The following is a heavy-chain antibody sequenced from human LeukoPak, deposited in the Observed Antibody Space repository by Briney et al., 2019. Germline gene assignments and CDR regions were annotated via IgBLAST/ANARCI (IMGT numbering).Heavy chain of an antibody. D-gene: IGHD4-17*01. V-gene: IGHV4-31*03. CDR1: GGSISSGGYY. CDR2: IYYSGST. CDR3: ARSGVLHGDYVFDY. J-gene: IGHJ4*02. Sequence: PSETLSLTCTVSGGSISSGGYYWSWIRQHPGKGLEWIGYIYYSGSTYYNPSLKSRVTISVDTSKNQFSLKLSSVTAADTAVYYCARSGVLHGDYVFDYWGQGTLVTVSS.